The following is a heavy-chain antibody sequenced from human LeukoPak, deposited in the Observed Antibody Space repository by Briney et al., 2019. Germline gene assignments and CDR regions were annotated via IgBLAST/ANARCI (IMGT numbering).Heavy chain of an antibody. CDR2: INHSGST. Sequence: SETLSLTCAVYGGSFSGYYWSWIRQPPGKGLEWIGEINHSGSTNYNPSLKSRVTISVDTSKNQFSLKLSSVTAADTAVYYCARGRAAAGLIDYWGQGTLVTVSS. CDR1: GGSFSGYY. J-gene: IGHJ4*02. CDR3: ARGRAAAGLIDY. D-gene: IGHD6-13*01. V-gene: IGHV4-34*01.